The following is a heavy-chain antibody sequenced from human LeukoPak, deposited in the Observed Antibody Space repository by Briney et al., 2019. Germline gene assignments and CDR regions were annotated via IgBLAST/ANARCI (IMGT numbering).Heavy chain of an antibody. V-gene: IGHV1-2*02. J-gene: IGHJ6*03. CDR2: INPKSGDS. CDR3: ARGGRNYGDYAWYYYYMDV. Sequence: ASVKVSCRTSGYTFMNYYVHWVRQAPGQGLEWMGWINPKSGDSTYASKFQGRVTLTSDTSISTAFMELNRVRPDDAAVYYCARGGRNYGDYAWYYYYMDVWGKGTSVTVSS. D-gene: IGHD4-17*01. CDR1: GYTFMNYY.